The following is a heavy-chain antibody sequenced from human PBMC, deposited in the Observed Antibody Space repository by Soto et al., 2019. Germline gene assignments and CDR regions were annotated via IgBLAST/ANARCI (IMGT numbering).Heavy chain of an antibody. J-gene: IGHJ3*02. CDR2: ILSDEINK. CDR1: GFTLSNYA. D-gene: IGHD6-13*01. CDR3: AIIATSGGGDAFDI. Sequence: QVQLVESGGGVVQPGRSLRLSCAASGFTLSNYAIHWVRQAPGKGLEWVAAILSDEINKYSADPVKGRFTISRDNSKKTLYVQMNSLRPEDTDVYYGAIIATSGGGDAFDIWGLGTKVTVSS. V-gene: IGHV3-30-3*01.